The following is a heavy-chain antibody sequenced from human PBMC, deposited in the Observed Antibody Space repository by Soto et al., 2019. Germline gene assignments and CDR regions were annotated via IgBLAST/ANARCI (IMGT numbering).Heavy chain of an antibody. V-gene: IGHV1-69*06. CDR1: GGTFSSYA. D-gene: IGHD6-6*01. J-gene: IGHJ6*02. CDR3: AIRVLGLYSSWTGLQGYYCYGMDF. CDR2: IIPIFGTA. Sequence: QVQLVQSGAEVKKPGSSVKVSCKASGGTFSSYAISWVLQAPGQGLEWMGGIIPIFGTANYAQKFQGRVRITADKSTSTADMELSSLGSADTPVDYCAIRVLGLYSSWTGLQGYYCYGMDFWAQGPTVTVSS.